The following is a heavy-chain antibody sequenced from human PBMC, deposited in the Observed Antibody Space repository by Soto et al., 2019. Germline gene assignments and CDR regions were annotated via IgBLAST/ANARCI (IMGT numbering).Heavy chain of an antibody. D-gene: IGHD3-9*01. CDR3: ARGPTGGGYFDWLLSLFDY. J-gene: IGHJ4*02. Sequence: EVQLVESGGGLVQPGGSLRLSCAASGFTFSSYSMNWVRQAPGKGLEWVSYISSSSSTIYYADSVKGRFTISRDNAKNSLYLQMNSLRDEDTAVYYCARGPTGGGYFDWLLSLFDYWGQGTLVTVSS. CDR1: GFTFSSYS. CDR2: ISSSSSTI. V-gene: IGHV3-48*02.